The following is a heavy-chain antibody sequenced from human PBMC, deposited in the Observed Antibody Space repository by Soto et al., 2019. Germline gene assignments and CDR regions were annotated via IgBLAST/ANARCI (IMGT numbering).Heavy chain of an antibody. V-gene: IGHV1-69*01. CDR2: IFPFFGTA. J-gene: IGHJ5*01. CDR1: GGTFSIYA. CDR3: PSGTTERFLFPSHSFD. D-gene: IGHD3-3*01. Sequence: SRKSSSKATGGTFSIYAISWVRQAPGQGRECMGGIFPFFGTANYAPKFQGRVPITADDSTSTAYMELSSLRSEDMAVYSCPSGTTERFLFPSHSFD.